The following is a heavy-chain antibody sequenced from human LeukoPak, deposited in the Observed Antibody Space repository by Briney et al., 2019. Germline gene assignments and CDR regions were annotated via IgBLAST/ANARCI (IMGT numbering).Heavy chain of an antibody. Sequence: SETLSLTCTVSGGSISSSSYYWGWIRQPPGKGLEWIGSIYYSGSTYYNPSLKSRVTISVDTSKNQFSLKLSSVTAADTAVYYCARLLLVPHAFDIWGQGTMVTVSS. CDR3: ARLLLVPHAFDI. CDR2: IYYSGST. D-gene: IGHD2-15*01. J-gene: IGHJ3*02. V-gene: IGHV4-39*07. CDR1: GGSISSSSYY.